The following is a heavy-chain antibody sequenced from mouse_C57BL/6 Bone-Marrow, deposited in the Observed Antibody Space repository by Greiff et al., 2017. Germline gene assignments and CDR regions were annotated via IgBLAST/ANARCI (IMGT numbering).Heavy chain of an antibody. D-gene: IGHD1-2*01. CDR1: GFTFSSYA. CDR2: ISDGGSYT. CDR3: ARDGYPMDY. J-gene: IGHJ4*01. Sequence: DVMLVESGGGLVKPGGSLKLSCAASGFTFSSYAMSWVRQTPEKRLEWVATISDGGSYTYYPDNVKGRFIISRDNAKNNLDLQMSHLKSEDTAMYYCARDGYPMDYWGQGTSVTVSS. V-gene: IGHV5-4*01.